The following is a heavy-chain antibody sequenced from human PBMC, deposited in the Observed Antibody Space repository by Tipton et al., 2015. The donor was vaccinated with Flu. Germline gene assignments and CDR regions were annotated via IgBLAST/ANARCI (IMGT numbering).Heavy chain of an antibody. J-gene: IGHJ4*02. Sequence: PGLVKPSETLSLTCTVSGGSVSSDDFYWGWVRQAPGKGPEWIGSIFHRGTTYYDLSLQSRVTISLDTSKNQFSLSMRSVTVADTAVYYCARDDSGFNDYWGPGTLVTVSS. CDR1: GGSVSSDDFY. V-gene: IGHV4-39*07. D-gene: IGHD3-22*01. CDR3: ARDDSGFNDY. CDR2: IFHRGTT.